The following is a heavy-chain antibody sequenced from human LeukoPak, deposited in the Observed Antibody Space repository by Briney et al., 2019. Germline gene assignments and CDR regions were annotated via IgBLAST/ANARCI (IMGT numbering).Heavy chain of an antibody. J-gene: IGHJ3*02. V-gene: IGHV3-64*02. D-gene: IGHD3-9*01. CDR1: GFTFSSYA. CDR2: ISSNGGST. CDR3: ARETRLPHNDILINRRAFDI. Sequence: GGSLRLSCAASGFTFSSYAMHWVRQAPGKGLEYVSAISSNGGSTYYADSVKGRFTISRDNSKSTLFLQMNSLTIEDTAVYYCARETRLPHNDILINRRAFDIWGQGTILTVSS.